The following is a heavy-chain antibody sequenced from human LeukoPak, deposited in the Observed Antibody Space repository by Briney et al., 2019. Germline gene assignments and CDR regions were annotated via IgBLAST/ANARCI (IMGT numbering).Heavy chain of an antibody. Sequence: ASVKVSCKASGGTFSNYGITWVRQAPGQGLEWMGGIIPIFGTTKYAQKFQGRVTITADESTSAVYMQLSSLTSEDTAVYYCARYSSSTSPYYYYYYMDVWGKGTTVTVSS. J-gene: IGHJ6*03. V-gene: IGHV1-69*13. CDR2: IIPIFGTT. D-gene: IGHD2-2*01. CDR1: GGTFSNYG. CDR3: ARYSSSTSPYYYYYYMDV.